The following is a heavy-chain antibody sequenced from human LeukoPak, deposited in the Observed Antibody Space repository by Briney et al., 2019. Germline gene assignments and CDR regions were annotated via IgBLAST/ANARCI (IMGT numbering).Heavy chain of an antibody. CDR3: ATVGYCSGGSCYSTSAWFDP. CDR1: GYTLTELS. J-gene: IGHJ5*02. Sequence: ASVKDSCKVSGYTLTELSMHWVRQAPGKGLEWMGGSEPEDGETIYAQKFLGRVTMTEDTSTDTAYMELSSLRSEDTAVYYCATVGYCSGGSCYSTSAWFDPWGQGTLVTVSS. CDR2: SEPEDGET. D-gene: IGHD2-15*01. V-gene: IGHV1-24*01.